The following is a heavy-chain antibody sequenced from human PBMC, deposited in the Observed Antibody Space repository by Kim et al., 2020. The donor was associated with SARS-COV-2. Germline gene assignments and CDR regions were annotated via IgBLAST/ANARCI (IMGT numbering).Heavy chain of an antibody. J-gene: IGHJ4*02. V-gene: IGHV3-7*01. CDR3: ARVRPDDSSGYFLFDY. D-gene: IGHD3-22*01. CDR1: GFTFSSYW. CDR2: IKQDGSEK. Sequence: GGSLRLSCAASGFTFSSYWMSWVRQAPGKGLEWVANIKQDGSEKYYVDSVKGRFTISRDNAKNSLYLQMNSLRAEDTAVYYCARVRPDDSSGYFLFDYWGQGTLVTVSS.